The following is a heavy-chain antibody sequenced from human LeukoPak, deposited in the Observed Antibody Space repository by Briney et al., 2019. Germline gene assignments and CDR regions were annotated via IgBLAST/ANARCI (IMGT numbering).Heavy chain of an antibody. CDR1: GFIFTIYG. CDR2: IWYHGSNK. CDR3: ARDKRENYYDSSGYYNAKGWFVP. V-gene: IGHV3-30*19. D-gene: IGHD3-22*01. Sequence: GRSLRLSCAASGFIFTIYGMHWARHAPGKGLEWGVLIWYHGSNKNYSDSLKGRFTNSRDNSKNTLYLQKNSLQAEDTAVYYGARDKRENYYDSSGYYNAKGWFVPWAQGTVVTVSS. J-gene: IGHJ5*02.